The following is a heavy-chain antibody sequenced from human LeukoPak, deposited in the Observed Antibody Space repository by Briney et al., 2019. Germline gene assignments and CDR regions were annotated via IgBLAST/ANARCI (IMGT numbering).Heavy chain of an antibody. D-gene: IGHD3-22*01. CDR1: GFTFSSYG. Sequence: GGSLRLSCEASGFTFSSYGMHRVRQAPGKGLERVAGIWNDGNDKYYADSVKGRFIISRDNSKNTLYLQMNSLRAEDTAVYYCASAPNYYDSSGYFLDYYFDYWGQGTLVTASS. J-gene: IGHJ4*02. CDR3: ASAPNYYDSSGYFLDYYFDY. V-gene: IGHV3-33*01. CDR2: IWNDGNDK.